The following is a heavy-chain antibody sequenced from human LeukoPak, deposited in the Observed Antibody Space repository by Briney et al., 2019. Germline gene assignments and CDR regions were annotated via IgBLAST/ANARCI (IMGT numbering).Heavy chain of an antibody. CDR1: GFTFSSYA. D-gene: IGHD6-13*01. Sequence: GGSLRLSCAASGFTFSSYAMHWVRQAPGKGLEWVAFIWYDGSSKYYADSVKGRFTISRDNSKNTLNLQMNSLRAEDTAVYYCAKRDAAGTGSGSYYMDVWGKGTTVTVSS. CDR3: AKRDAAGTGSGSYYMDV. V-gene: IGHV3-30*02. J-gene: IGHJ6*03. CDR2: IWYDGSSK.